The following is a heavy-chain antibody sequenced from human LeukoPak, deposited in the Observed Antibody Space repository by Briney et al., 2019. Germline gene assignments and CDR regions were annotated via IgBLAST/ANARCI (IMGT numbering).Heavy chain of an antibody. CDR2: IIPIFGTA. D-gene: IGHD3-22*01. J-gene: IGHJ4*02. Sequence: SVKVSCKASGGTFSSYAISWVRQAPGQGLEWMGGIIPIFGTANCAQKFQGRVTITTDESTSTAYMELSSLRSEDTAVYYCAGYYYDSSGYFVFDYWGQGTLVTVSS. CDR1: GGTFSSYA. V-gene: IGHV1-69*05. CDR3: AGYYYDSSGYFVFDY.